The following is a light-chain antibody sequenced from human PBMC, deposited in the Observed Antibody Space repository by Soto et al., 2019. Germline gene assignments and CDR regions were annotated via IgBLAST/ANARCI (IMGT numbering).Light chain of an antibody. V-gene: IGKV3-20*01. CDR2: GAS. CDR1: QSVSSSY. J-gene: IGKJ2*01. Sequence: EIVLTQSPGTLSLSPGERATLSCRASQSVSSSYLAWYQQKPGQAPRLLIYGASSRVTGIPDRFSGSGSGTEFTLTISRLEPEDSAVYYCQQYGSSPIYTFGQGTKLEIK. CDR3: QQYGSSPIYT.